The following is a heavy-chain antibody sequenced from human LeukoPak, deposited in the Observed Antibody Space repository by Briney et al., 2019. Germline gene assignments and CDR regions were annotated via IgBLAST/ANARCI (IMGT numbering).Heavy chain of an antibody. V-gene: IGHV1-2*02. CDR2: INPNSGGT. CDR1: GYTFTGYY. D-gene: IGHD3-10*01. J-gene: IGHJ4*02. CDR3: ARPDRWFGEFYDY. Sequence: GASVKVSCKASGYTFTGYYMHWVRQAPGQGLEWMGWINPNSGGTNYAQKFQGRVTMTRDTSISTAYMELSRLRSDDTAVYYCARPDRWFGEFYDYWGQGTLVTVSS.